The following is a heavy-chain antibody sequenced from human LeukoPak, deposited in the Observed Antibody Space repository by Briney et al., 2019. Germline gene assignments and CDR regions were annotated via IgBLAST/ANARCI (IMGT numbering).Heavy chain of an antibody. CDR1: GFTFSSYA. D-gene: IGHD5-24*01. CDR3: ARVGYNEYYGMDV. V-gene: IGHV3-23*01. J-gene: IGHJ6*02. CDR2: ISGSGGST. Sequence: PGGSLRLSCAASGFTFSSYAMSWVRQAPGKGLEWVSAISGSGGSTYYADSVKGRFTISRDNSKNTLYLQMNSLRAEDTAVYYCARVGYNEYYGMDVWGQGTTVTVSS.